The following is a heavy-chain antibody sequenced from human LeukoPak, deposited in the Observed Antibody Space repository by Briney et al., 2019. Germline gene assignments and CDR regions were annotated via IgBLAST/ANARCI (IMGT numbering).Heavy chain of an antibody. Sequence: GGSLRLSCAASGFKFSDYGMSWVRQGPGKGLEWVSGISWNGVGAGYADSVRGRFTISRDNDQNFLYLQMNSLRAEDTAVYYCARDGGVVRGVIIRGDYFDYWGQGTLVTVSS. CDR2: ISWNGVGA. V-gene: IGHV3-20*04. D-gene: IGHD3-10*01. J-gene: IGHJ4*02. CDR3: ARDGGVVRGVIIRGDYFDY. CDR1: GFKFSDYG.